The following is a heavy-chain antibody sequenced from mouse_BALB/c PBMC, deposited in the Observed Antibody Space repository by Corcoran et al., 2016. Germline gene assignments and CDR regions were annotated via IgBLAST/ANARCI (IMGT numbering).Heavy chain of an antibody. CDR2: IYWDDDK. Sequence: QVTLKESGPGILQPSQTLSLTCSFSGFSLSTSGMGVSWIRQPSGKGLEWLAHIYWDDDKRYNPSLKSRLTISKDTSRNQVFLKSTRVDTADTATYYCAGRGDGGYPAWLAYWGQGTLGTGSA. CDR3: AGRGDGGYPAWLAY. D-gene: IGHD2-3*01. J-gene: IGHJ3*01. V-gene: IGHV8-12*01. CDR1: GFSLSTSGMG.